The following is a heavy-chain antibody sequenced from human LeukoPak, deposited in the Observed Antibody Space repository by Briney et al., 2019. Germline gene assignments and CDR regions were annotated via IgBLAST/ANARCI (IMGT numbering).Heavy chain of an antibody. CDR3: ARGSKRFLEWLFKNNWFDS. V-gene: IGHV3-11*01. Sequence: GGSLRLSCAASGFTFSDYYMSWIRQAPGKGLEWVSYISSSGSTIYYADSVKGRFTISRDNAKNSLYLQMNSLRAEDTAVYYCARGSKRFLEWLFKNNWFDSWGQGTLVTVSS. CDR1: GFTFSDYY. CDR2: ISSSGSTI. J-gene: IGHJ5*01. D-gene: IGHD3-3*01.